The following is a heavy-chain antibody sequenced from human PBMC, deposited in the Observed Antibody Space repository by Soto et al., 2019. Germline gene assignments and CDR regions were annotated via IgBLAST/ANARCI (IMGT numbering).Heavy chain of an antibody. J-gene: IGHJ3*02. D-gene: IGHD2-2*01. CDR2: IYPGDSDT. CDR1: VHSFTSYW. V-gene: IGHV5-51*01. CDR3: ARTGSGSRSAFDI. Sequence: PGESLKISCKVSVHSFTSYWIGWVRQMPGKGLEWMGIIYPGDSDTRYSPSFQGQVTISADKSISTAYLQWSSLKASDTAMYYCARTGSGSRSAFDIWGQGTMVTVSS.